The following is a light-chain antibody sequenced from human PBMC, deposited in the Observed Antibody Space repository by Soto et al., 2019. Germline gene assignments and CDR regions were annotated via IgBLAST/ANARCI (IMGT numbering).Light chain of an antibody. CDR2: DAS. J-gene: IGKJ4*01. CDR3: QQYNKFRSLA. V-gene: IGKV3-11*01. CDR1: QSVSSY. Sequence: EVVLTQSPATLSLSPGERATLSCRASQSVSSYLAWYQQKPGQTPRLLIYDASNRATVMPARFSGSGSGTDFTLAISSLQSEHFALYYCQQYNKFRSLALGGRNNVE.